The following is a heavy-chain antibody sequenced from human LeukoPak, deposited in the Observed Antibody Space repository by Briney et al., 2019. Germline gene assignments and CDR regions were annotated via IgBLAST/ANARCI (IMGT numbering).Heavy chain of an antibody. J-gene: IGHJ3*02. CDR1: GFTFSSYA. Sequence: GGSLRLSCVASGFTFSSYAMSWVRQAPGKGLEWVSAISGTGGSTYYADSVEGRFTISRDNSKNTLYLQMNSLRAEDTAVYYCAKDLGGGYLGAFDIWGQGTMVTVSS. V-gene: IGHV3-23*01. D-gene: IGHD2-21*01. CDR2: ISGTGGST. CDR3: AKDLGGGYLGAFDI.